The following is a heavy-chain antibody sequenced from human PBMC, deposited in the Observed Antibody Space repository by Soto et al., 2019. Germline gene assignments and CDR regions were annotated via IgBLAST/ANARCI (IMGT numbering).Heavy chain of an antibody. CDR3: TRDQGGSYDSWFDP. CDR2: ISSGSAFI. V-gene: IGHV3-21*01. Sequence: GKGLEWVASISSGSAFIEYADSVKGRFTISRDNAKNSVSLQMSSLRVEDTAMYYCTRDQGGSYDSWFDPWGRGTLVTVSS. D-gene: IGHD1-26*01. J-gene: IGHJ5*02.